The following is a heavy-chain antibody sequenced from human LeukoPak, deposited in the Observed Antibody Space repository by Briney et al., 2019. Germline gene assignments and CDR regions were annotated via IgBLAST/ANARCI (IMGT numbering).Heavy chain of an antibody. CDR1: GVSISSYY. V-gene: IGHV4-4*07. CDR3: AREIRGLWFGEPRGWFDP. Sequence: SETLSLTCTVSGVSISSYYWSWIRQPAGKGLEWIGRIYTSGSTNYNPSLKSRVTMSVDTSKNQFSLKLSSVTAADTAVYYCAREIRGLWFGEPRGWFDPWGQGTLVTVSS. CDR2: IYTSGST. D-gene: IGHD3-10*01. J-gene: IGHJ5*02.